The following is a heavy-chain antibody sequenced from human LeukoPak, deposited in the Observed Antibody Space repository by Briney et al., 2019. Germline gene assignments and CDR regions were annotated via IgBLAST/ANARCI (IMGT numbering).Heavy chain of an antibody. V-gene: IGHV1-69*06. J-gene: IGHJ6*03. CDR1: GGTFSSYA. Sequence: SVKVSCKASGGTFSSYAISWVRQAPGQGLEWMGGIIPIFGTANYAQKFQGRVTITADKSTSTAYMELSSLRSEDTAVYYCARGGDSSSWYSSYYYYYMDVWGKGTTVTVSS. CDR2: IIPIFGTA. CDR3: ARGGDSSSWYSSYYYYYMDV. D-gene: IGHD6-13*01.